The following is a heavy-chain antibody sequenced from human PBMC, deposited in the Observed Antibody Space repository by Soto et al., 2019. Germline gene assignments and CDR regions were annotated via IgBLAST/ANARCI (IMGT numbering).Heavy chain of an antibody. D-gene: IGHD3-22*01. Sequence: PSETLSLTCGVSGYSITSGFYWGWVRQSPGKGLEWIGSISYSAKTFYNPSLASRPSIAVDTSMNQFSLRLTSVTAADTALYYCTRGAGAPWVRFDSWGQGTLVTVSS. CDR2: ISYSAKT. CDR1: GYSITSGFY. CDR3: TRGAGAPWVRFDS. J-gene: IGHJ4*02. V-gene: IGHV4-38-2*01.